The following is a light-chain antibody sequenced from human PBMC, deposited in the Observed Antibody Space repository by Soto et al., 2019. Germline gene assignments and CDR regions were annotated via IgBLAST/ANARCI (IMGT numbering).Light chain of an antibody. Sequence: QSVVTQPPSASGTPGQRVTISCSGSASNIGSNPVNWYQHLPGTAPKLLIYSSSHRPSGVPDRFSGSRSGKTASLTISGLQPDDEGDYYCCSYVGGDTLIFGSGTKVTVL. CDR3: CSYVGGDTLI. V-gene: IGLV1-44*01. CDR1: ASNIGSNP. J-gene: IGLJ1*01. CDR2: SSS.